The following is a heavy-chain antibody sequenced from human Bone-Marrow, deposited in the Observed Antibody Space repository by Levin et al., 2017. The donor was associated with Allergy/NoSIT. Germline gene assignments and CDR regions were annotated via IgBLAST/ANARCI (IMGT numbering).Heavy chain of an antibody. CDR1: GGSLSGYY. D-gene: IGHD2-15*01. V-gene: IGHV4-34*01. CDR3: ARWWGSPREGVDS. CDR2: INERGGT. J-gene: IGHJ4*02. Sequence: PSETLSLTCAVYGGSLSGYYWSWIRQTPGKGLEWIGEINERGGTDYHPSLKSRVTISIDTSKDHFSLKLNSVTAADTAVYYCARWWGSPREGVDSWGQGTLVTVSS.